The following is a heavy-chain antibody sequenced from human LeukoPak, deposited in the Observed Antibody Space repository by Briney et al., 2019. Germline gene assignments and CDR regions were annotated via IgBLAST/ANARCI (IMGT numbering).Heavy chain of an antibody. CDR3: ARVSSSQTWGFGF. V-gene: IGHV3-11*04. CDR1: GFTFSDSY. CDR2: ISSGGSTI. D-gene: IGHD6-13*01. Sequence: PGGSLRLSCAASGFTFSDSYMSWIRQAPGRGLEWVSYISSGGSTIYYADFVKGRFTISRDNAKGSLYLQMNSLRAEDTAVYYCARVSSSQTWGFGFWGQGTLVTVSS. J-gene: IGHJ4*02.